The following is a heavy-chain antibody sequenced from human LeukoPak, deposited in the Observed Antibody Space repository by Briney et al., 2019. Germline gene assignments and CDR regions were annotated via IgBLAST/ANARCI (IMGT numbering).Heavy chain of an antibody. D-gene: IGHD4-23*01. V-gene: IGHV4-59*01. CDR2: IFYSGST. CDR3: ARDLYGGNSESY. Sequence: SETLSLTCTVSGGSITNYYCSWIRQPPGKGLEWIGYIFYSGSTHYSPSLKSRVTISGDTSKNQFSLKLTSVTAADMAVYYCARDLYGGNSESYWGQGTLVTVSS. CDR1: GGSITNYY. J-gene: IGHJ4*02.